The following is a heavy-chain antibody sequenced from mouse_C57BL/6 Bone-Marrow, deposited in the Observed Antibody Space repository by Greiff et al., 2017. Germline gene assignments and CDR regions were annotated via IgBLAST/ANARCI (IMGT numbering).Heavy chain of an antibody. CDR2: ISSGGSYT. Sequence: EVQLVESGGDLVKPGGSLKLSCAASGFTFSSYGMSWVRQTPDKRLEWVATISSGGSYTYYPDSVKGRFTISRDNAKNTLYLQMSSLNSEYTAMYYCARQGYDYLDYWGQGTTLTVSS. CDR3: ARQGYDYLDY. D-gene: IGHD2-3*01. V-gene: IGHV5-6*01. CDR1: GFTFSSYG. J-gene: IGHJ2*01.